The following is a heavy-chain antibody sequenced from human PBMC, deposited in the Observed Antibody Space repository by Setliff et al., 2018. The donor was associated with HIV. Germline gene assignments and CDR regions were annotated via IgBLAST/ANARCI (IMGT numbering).Heavy chain of an antibody. CDR2: IHTSGST. V-gene: IGHV4-4*07. Sequence: PSETLSLTCTVSGDSIGYYYWSWIRQPAGRGLEWMGRIHTSGSTNYNPSLTSRVTLSVDTSKNQFFLKLTSLSAADTAVYYCARSIHGGGSEPFDTWGQGILVTVSS. D-gene: IGHD3-10*01. J-gene: IGHJ5*02. CDR1: GDSIGYYY. CDR3: ARSIHGGGSEPFDT.